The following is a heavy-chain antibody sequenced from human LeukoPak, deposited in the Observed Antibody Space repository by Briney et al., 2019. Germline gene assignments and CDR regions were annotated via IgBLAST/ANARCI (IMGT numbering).Heavy chain of an antibody. V-gene: IGHV3-23*01. Sequence: GGSLRLSCAASGLTFSTSGMNWVRQAPGKGLEWVSSISGSDSGGKTFYADSVKGGFTISRDNSKNTVYMQMNSLRAEDTALYFCSKTSAFDIWGQGTMVTVSS. CDR2: ISGSDSGGKT. CDR3: SKTSAFDI. J-gene: IGHJ3*02. CDR1: GLTFSTSG.